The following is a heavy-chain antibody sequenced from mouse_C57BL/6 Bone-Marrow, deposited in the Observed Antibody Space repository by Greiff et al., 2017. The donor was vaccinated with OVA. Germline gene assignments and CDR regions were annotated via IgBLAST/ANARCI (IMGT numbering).Heavy chain of an antibody. CDR2: IYPGSGST. CDR3: AYTPSPYYAMDY. CDR1: GYTFTSYW. J-gene: IGHJ4*01. V-gene: IGHV1-55*01. Sequence: QVQLQQPGAELVKPGASVKMSCKASGYTFTSYWITWVKQRPGQGLEWIGDIYPGSGSTNYNEKFKSKATLTVDTSSSTAYMQLSSLTSEDSEVDYCAYTPSPYYAMDYWGRGTSVTVTS.